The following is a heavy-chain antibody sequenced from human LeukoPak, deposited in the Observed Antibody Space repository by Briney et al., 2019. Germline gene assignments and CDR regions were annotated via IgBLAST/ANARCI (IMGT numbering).Heavy chain of an antibody. D-gene: IGHD6-19*01. CDR3: VKSGGYGLIDY. CDR2: IYYSGST. V-gene: IGHV4-39*01. CDR1: GGSISSSSYY. Sequence: PSETLSLTCTVSGGSISSSSYYWGWIRQPPGKGLEWIGSIYYSGSTYYNPSLKSRVTISVDTSKNQFSLRLSSVTAADTAMYYCVKSGGYGLIDYWGQGTLVTVSS. J-gene: IGHJ4*02.